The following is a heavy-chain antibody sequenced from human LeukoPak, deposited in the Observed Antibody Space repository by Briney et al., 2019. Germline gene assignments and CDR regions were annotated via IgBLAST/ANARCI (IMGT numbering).Heavy chain of an antibody. Sequence: GASVKVSCKASGYTFTGYYMHWVRQAPGQGLEWMGWINPNSGGTNYAQKFQGRVTMTRDTSISTAYMELSRLRSDDTAVYYCARCWYNWNDGGYYFDYWGQGTLVTVSS. CDR1: GYTFTGYY. D-gene: IGHD1-1*01. J-gene: IGHJ4*02. CDR2: INPNSGGT. V-gene: IGHV1-2*02. CDR3: ARCWYNWNDGGYYFDY.